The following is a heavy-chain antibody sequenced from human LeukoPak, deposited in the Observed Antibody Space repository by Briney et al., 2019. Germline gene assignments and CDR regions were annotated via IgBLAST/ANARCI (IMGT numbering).Heavy chain of an antibody. V-gene: IGHV4-59*08. J-gene: IGHJ5*02. CDR1: GGSISSYY. CDR3: ARQLYCGGDCSNWFDP. CDR2: IYYSGST. D-gene: IGHD2-21*02. Sequence: SETLSLTCTVSGGSISSYYWSWIRQPPGKGLEWIGYIYYSGSTNYNPSLKSRVTISVGTSKNQFFLKLSSVTAADTAVYYCARQLYCGGDCSNWFDPWGQGTLVTVSS.